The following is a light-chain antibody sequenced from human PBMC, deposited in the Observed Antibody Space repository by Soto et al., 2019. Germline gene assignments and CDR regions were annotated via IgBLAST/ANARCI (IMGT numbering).Light chain of an antibody. CDR3: QSYDSSLSGWV. CDR2: GNI. Sequence: QSVLTQPPSVSGAPGQRVTISCTGSSSNIGARYDVHWYQQLPGTAPKLLIYGNINRPSGVPDRFSGSKSGTSASLAITGLQAEDEADYYCQSYDSSLSGWVFGGGTKVTVL. CDR1: SSNIGARYD. V-gene: IGLV1-40*01. J-gene: IGLJ3*02.